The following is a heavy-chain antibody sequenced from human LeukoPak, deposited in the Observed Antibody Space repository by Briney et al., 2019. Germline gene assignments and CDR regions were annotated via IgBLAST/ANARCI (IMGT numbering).Heavy chain of an antibody. Sequence: GGSLRLSCAAYGLTVSSEYLAWVRQAPGQGLEWISVIYGAGATYYADSVEGRFTISRDTYNNALYLQMNSLRVEDTAVYHCARLLPASRHYFDYWGRGTPVTVSS. J-gene: IGHJ4*02. CDR2: IYGAGAT. CDR1: GLTVSSEY. V-gene: IGHV3-53*01. D-gene: IGHD6-6*01. CDR3: ARLLPASRHYFDY.